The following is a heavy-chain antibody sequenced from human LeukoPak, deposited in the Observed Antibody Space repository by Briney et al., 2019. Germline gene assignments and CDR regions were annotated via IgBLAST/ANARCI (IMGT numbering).Heavy chain of an antibody. D-gene: IGHD3-22*01. CDR2: ISYDGSNK. CDR1: GFTFSSYA. V-gene: IGHV3-30-3*01. CDR3: ARGYYCDSSGYYYGDY. Sequence: GGSLRLSCAASGFTFSSYAMHWVRQAPGKGLEWVAVISYDGSNKYYADSVKGRFTISRDNSKNTLYLQMNSLRAEDTAVYYCARGYYCDSSGYYYGDYWGQGTLVTVSS. J-gene: IGHJ4*02.